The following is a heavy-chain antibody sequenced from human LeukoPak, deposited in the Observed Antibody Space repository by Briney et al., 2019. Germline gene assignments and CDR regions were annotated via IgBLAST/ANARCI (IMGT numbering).Heavy chain of an antibody. D-gene: IGHD1-26*01. CDR3: ARVVGATSYYFDY. J-gene: IGHJ4*02. V-gene: IGHV3-11*01. CDR2: ISSSGSTI. Sequence: GGSLRLSCAASGFTFSDYYMSWIRQAPGKGLEWVSYISSSGSTIYYADSVKGRFTISRDNAKNSLYLQMNSLRAEDTALYYCARVVGATSYYFDYWGQGTLVTVSS. CDR1: GFTFSDYY.